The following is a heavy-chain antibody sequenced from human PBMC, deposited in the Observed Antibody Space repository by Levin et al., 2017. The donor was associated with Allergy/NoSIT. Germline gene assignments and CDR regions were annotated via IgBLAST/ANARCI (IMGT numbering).Heavy chain of an antibody. D-gene: IGHD6-13*01. CDR3: ARDPVAAAGSGGEADSMDV. V-gene: IGHV3-7*03. J-gene: IGHJ6*02. Sequence: GSLRLSCAASGFTFSYYWMTWVRQAPGKGLEWVANIKQDGSEKYYVDSVKGRFTISRDNAKKSLYLQMNSLRVEDTAVYYCARDPVAAAGSGGEADSMDVWGQGTAVTVSS. CDR2: IKQDGSEK. CDR1: GFTFSYYW.